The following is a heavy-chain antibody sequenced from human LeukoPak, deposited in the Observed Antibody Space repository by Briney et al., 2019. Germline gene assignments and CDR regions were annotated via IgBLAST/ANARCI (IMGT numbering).Heavy chain of an antibody. Sequence: SETLSLTCTVSGTSIRSGDYYGCWIRQPPGKGLEWIGYIYYSGSTYYNPSLKSRLTIALDTTKNQSSLRLTSVTAAYTAVYYCAALQRPAVIDLWGQGTLVPVSS. CDR1: GTSIRSGDYY. J-gene: IGHJ5*02. V-gene: IGHV4-30-4*01. CDR2: IYYSGST. D-gene: IGHD2-2*01. CDR3: AALQRPAVIDL.